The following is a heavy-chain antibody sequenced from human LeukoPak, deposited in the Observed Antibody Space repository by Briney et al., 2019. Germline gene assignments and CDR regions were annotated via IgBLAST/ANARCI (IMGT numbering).Heavy chain of an antibody. CDR3: AKSGPGYYDRSGYAFDI. Sequence: GGSLRLSCAASGFNFSSYAMSWVRQAPGKGLEWVPAISGSGGSTYYADSVKGRFTISRDNSKNTLYLQMNSLRAEDTAVYYCAKSGPGYYDRSGYAFDIRGQGTMVTVSS. J-gene: IGHJ3*02. CDR1: GFNFSSYA. CDR2: ISGSGGST. V-gene: IGHV3-23*01. D-gene: IGHD3-22*01.